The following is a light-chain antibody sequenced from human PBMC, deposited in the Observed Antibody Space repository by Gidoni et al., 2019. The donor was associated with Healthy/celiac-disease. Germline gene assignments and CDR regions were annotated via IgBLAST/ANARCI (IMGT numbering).Light chain of an antibody. CDR1: QSVSSN. CDR3: QQYNNWPPWT. CDR2: GAS. J-gene: IGKJ1*01. V-gene: IGKV3-15*01. Sequence: EIVMSQSPATLSVPPGERATLSCRASQSVSSNLAWYQQKPGQAPRLLIYGASTRATGIPARFRGSGSGTEFTLTISSLQSEDFAVYYCQQYNNWPPWTFGQGTKVEIK.